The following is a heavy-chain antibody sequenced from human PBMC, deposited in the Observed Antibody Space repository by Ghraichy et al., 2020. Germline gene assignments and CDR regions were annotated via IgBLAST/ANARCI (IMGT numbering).Heavy chain of an antibody. CDR1: GDSISISGSY. J-gene: IGHJ4*02. CDR2: IYYTGST. V-gene: IGHV4-39*01. CDR3: ARHKGSYSMLDY. D-gene: IGHD3-10*01. Sequence: SETLSLTCTVSGDSISISGSYWGWVRQTPGKGLEWIGSIYYTGSTYFNPSLTSRVNISVDTAKNQFYLRLNSVTAADTAVYYCARHKGSYSMLDYWCKGSLVTVSS.